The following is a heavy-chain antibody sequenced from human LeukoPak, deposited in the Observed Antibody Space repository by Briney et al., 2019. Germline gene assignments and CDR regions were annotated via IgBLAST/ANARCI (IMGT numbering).Heavy chain of an antibody. D-gene: IGHD3-22*01. Sequence: GGSLRLSCAASGNYWMHWVRQVPGKGLVWVSHINSDGSWTSYADSVKGRFTISRDNSKNTLYLQMNSLRAEDTAVYYCARDHRSTSYDSSGYVDYWGQGTLVTVSS. CDR3: ARDHRSTSYDSSGYVDY. CDR2: INSDGSWT. CDR1: GNYW. V-gene: IGHV3-74*01. J-gene: IGHJ4*02.